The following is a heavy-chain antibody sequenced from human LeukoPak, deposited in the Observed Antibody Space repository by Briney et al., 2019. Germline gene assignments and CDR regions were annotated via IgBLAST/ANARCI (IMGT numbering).Heavy chain of an antibody. CDR3: ARNAYGAQTPSDV. CDR2: IEPTSGYP. CDR1: GLTFSDYY. Sequence: PGGSLRLSCAAAGLTFSDYYMSWIRQHPRNCLHWLSYIEPTSGYPPYADSVRGRFTISRDNAKNSLYLQMNSLRAEDTAVYYCARNAYGAQTPSDVWGQGTTVTASS. D-gene: IGHD4-17*01. V-gene: IGHV3-11*03. J-gene: IGHJ6*02.